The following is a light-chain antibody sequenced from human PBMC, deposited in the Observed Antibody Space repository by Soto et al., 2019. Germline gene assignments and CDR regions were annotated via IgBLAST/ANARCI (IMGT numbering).Light chain of an antibody. J-gene: IGLJ3*02. V-gene: IGLV1-44*01. CDR2: SND. CDR3: AAWDDGLNGWV. CDR1: SSNIGSNT. Sequence: QSVLTQAPSASGTPGQRVTISCSGSSSNIGSNTVSWYQQDPGTAPKLLIYSNDQRPSGVPDRFSGSTSGTSASLAIGGLQSEAEADYYCAAWDDGLNGWVFGGGTKLTVL.